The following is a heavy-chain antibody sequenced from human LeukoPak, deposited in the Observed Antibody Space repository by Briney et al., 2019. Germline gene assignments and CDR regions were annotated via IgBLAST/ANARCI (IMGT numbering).Heavy chain of an antibody. Sequence: ASVKVSCKASGYTFTSYDINWVRQATGQGLEWMGWINPNSGGTNYAQKFQGRVTMTRDTSISTAYMELSRLRSDDTAVYYCARDRDGYNPHFDYWGQGTLVTVSS. J-gene: IGHJ4*02. CDR1: GYTFTSYD. D-gene: IGHD5-24*01. V-gene: IGHV1-2*02. CDR2: INPNSGGT. CDR3: ARDRDGYNPHFDY.